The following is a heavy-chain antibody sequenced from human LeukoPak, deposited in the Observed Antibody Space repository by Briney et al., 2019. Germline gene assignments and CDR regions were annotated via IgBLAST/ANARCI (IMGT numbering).Heavy chain of an antibody. J-gene: IGHJ4*02. CDR3: ARERGDLVVDY. V-gene: IGHV4-61*02. CDR1: GGSISSGSYY. CDR2: IYTSGST. D-gene: IGHD2-15*01. Sequence: SETLSLTCTVSGGSISSGSYYWSWIRQPAGKGLEWIGRIYTSGSTNYNPSLKSRITIPVDTSKNQFSLKLSSVTAADTALYYCARERGDLVVDYWGQGTLVTVSS.